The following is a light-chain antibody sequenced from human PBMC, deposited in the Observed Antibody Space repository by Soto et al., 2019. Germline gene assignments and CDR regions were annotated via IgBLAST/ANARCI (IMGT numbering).Light chain of an antibody. CDR3: CSYGGSNTLYV. CDR1: SSDVGGYNY. Sequence: QSVLTQPRSVSGSPGQSATISCTGTSSDVGGYNYVSWYQQYPGKVPKLMIYDVSKRPSGVPDRFSGSKSGNSASLTISGLQAEDEADYYCCSYGGSNTLYVFGTGTKVTVL. CDR2: DVS. J-gene: IGLJ1*01. V-gene: IGLV2-11*01.